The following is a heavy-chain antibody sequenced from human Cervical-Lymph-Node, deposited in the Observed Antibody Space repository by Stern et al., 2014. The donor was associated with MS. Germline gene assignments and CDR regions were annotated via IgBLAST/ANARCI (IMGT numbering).Heavy chain of an antibody. Sequence: EVQLVESGGGLVKPGESLRLSCSASGFSFNSYSMNWVRQAPGKGLEWVASISYTSSDIDYADAVRGRFTISRDNAKNSLFLQMNNLRAEDTAVYYCARHFSILTYFYGMDVWGQGTTVTVSS. D-gene: IGHD2/OR15-2a*01. CDR3: ARHFSILTYFYGMDV. J-gene: IGHJ6*02. V-gene: IGHV3-21*01. CDR1: GFSFNSYS. CDR2: ISYTSSDI.